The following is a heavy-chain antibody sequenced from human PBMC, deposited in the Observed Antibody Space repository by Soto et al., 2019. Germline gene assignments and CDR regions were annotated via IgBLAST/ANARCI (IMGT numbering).Heavy chain of an antibody. D-gene: IGHD3-22*01. CDR3: ARDNRKYYDSSGLEFDY. CDR2: IWYDGSNK. Sequence: PGGSLRLSCAASGFTFSSYGMHWVRQAPGKGLEWVAVIWYDGSNKYYADSVKGRFTISRDNSKNTLYLQMNSLRAEDTAVYYCARDNRKYYDSSGLEFDYWGQGTLVTVSS. CDR1: GFTFSSYG. V-gene: IGHV3-33*01. J-gene: IGHJ4*02.